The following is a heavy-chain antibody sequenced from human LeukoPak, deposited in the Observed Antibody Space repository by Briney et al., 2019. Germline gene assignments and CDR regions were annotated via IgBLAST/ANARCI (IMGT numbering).Heavy chain of an antibody. CDR2: IYHSGST. CDR3: ARSRVLEQRANWFDP. J-gene: IGHJ5*02. CDR1: GGSISSGSYY. V-gene: IGHV4-39*07. Sequence: PSETLSLTCTVSGGSISSGSYYWSWIRQPPGKGLEWIGSIYHSGSTYYNPSLKSRVTISVDTSKNQFSLKLSSVTAADTAVYYCARSRVLEQRANWFDPWGQGTLVTVSS. D-gene: IGHD4/OR15-4a*01.